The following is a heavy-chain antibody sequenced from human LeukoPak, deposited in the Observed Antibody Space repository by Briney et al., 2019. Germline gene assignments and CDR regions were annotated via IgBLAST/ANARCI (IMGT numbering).Heavy chain of an antibody. D-gene: IGHD4-17*01. CDR2: ISYDGSNK. V-gene: IGHV3-30*04. CDR3: ARDRRGGDYEGYFDY. Sequence: GRSLRLSCAASGFAFSSYAMHWVRQAPGKGLEWVAVISYDGSNKYYADSVKGRFTISRDNSKNTLYLQMNSLRAEDTAVYYCARDRRGGDYEGYFDYWGQGTLVTVSS. J-gene: IGHJ4*02. CDR1: GFAFSSYA.